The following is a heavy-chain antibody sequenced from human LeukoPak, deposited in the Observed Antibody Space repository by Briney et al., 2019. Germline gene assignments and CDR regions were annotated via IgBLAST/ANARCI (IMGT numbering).Heavy chain of an antibody. CDR3: ARGGTMVRGVGNWFDP. J-gene: IGHJ5*02. V-gene: IGHV4-30-2*01. Sequence: KPSQTLSLTCAVSGGSISSGGYSWSWIRQPPGKGLEWIGYIYHSGSTYYNPSLKSRVTISVDRSKNQFSLKLSSVTAADTAVYYCARGGTMVRGVGNWFDPWGQGTLVTVSS. D-gene: IGHD3-10*01. CDR2: IYHSGST. CDR1: GGSISSGGYS.